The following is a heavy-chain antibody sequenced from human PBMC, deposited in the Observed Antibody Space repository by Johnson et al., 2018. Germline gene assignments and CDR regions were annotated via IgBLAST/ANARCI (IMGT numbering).Heavy chain of an antibody. CDR2: LSPSDGNT. D-gene: IGHD1-26*01. CDR3: ARSVVGATGDDAFDI. V-gene: IGHV1-8*01. Sequence: QVQLVESGAAVTKPGASVKVSCKASRYTFASYDINWVRQATGQGLEWMGWLSPSDGNTGYAQKFQGRVTRTRDTSISTAYMELSGLTSEDTAMYYCARSVVGATGDDAFDIWGQGTMVTVSS. CDR1: RYTFASYD. J-gene: IGHJ3*02.